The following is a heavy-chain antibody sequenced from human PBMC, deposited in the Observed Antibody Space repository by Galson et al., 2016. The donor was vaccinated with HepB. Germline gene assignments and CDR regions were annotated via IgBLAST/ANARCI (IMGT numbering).Heavy chain of an antibody. CDR3: ARDIGY. V-gene: IGHV3-53*01. D-gene: IGHD3-16*01. CDR2: IYSDGST. J-gene: IGHJ4*02. Sequence: PRLSCAVSGLTVSNNYMSWVRQAPGKGLEWVSVIYSDGSTYYADSVKGRFTISRDNSKNTVYLQMNSLRGGDTAVYYCARDIGYWGQGTLVTVSS. CDR1: GLTVSNNY.